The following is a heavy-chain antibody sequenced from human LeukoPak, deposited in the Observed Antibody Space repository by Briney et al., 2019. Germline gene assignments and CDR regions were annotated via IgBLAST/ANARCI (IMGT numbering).Heavy chain of an antibody. Sequence: SETLSLTCTVSGGSISSYYWSWIRQPPGKGLEWIGYIYTSGSTNYNPSLKSRVTISVDTSKNQFSLKLSSVTAADTAVYYCARGLMITFGGVIGYYYYYGMDVWGQGTTVTVSS. D-gene: IGHD3-16*02. J-gene: IGHJ6*02. CDR3: ARGLMITFGGVIGYYYYYGMDV. CDR1: GGSISSYY. CDR2: IYTSGST. V-gene: IGHV4-4*09.